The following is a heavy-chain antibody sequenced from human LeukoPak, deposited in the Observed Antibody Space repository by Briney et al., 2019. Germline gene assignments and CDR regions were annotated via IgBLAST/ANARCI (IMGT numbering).Heavy chain of an antibody. CDR1: GFTFSSYG. J-gene: IGHJ3*02. D-gene: IGHD3-22*01. CDR3: ARDVTDTMSAFDI. Sequence: GRSLRLSCAASGFTFSSYGMHWVRQAPGKGLEWVAVIWYDGSNKYYADSVKDRFTISRDNSKNTVYLQMNSLRAEDTAVYYCARDVTDTMSAFDIWGQGTMVTVSS. V-gene: IGHV3-33*01. CDR2: IWYDGSNK.